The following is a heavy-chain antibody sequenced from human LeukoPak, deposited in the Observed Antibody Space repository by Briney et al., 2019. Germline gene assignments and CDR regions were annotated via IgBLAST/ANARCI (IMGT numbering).Heavy chain of an antibody. CDR2: IIPIFGAA. D-gene: IGHD2-8*01. CDR3: ARALKGRNWFDP. Sequence: ASVKVSCKASGGTFSSYAISWVRQAPGQGLEWMGGIIPIFGAANYAQKFQGRVTITADESTSTAYMELSSLRSDDTAVYYCARALKGRNWFDPWGQGTLVTVSS. V-gene: IGHV1-69*13. CDR1: GGTFSSYA. J-gene: IGHJ5*02.